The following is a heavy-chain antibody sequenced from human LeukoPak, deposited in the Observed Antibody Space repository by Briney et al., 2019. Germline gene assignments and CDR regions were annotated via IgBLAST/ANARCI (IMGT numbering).Heavy chain of an antibody. J-gene: IGHJ4*02. D-gene: IGHD2-2*01. CDR2: INPNSGGT. CDR3: ARDQLVPAAGGGLDY. Sequence: ASVKASCKASGYTFTGYYMHWVRQAPGQGLEWMGWINPNSGGTNYAQKFQGRVTMTRDTSISTAYMELSRLRSDDTAVYYCARDQLVPAAGGGLDYWGQGTLVTVSS. V-gene: IGHV1-2*02. CDR1: GYTFTGYY.